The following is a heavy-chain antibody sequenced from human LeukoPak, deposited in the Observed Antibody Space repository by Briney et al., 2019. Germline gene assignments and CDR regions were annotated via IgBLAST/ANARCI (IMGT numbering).Heavy chain of an antibody. D-gene: IGHD5-18*01. J-gene: IGHJ4*02. CDR3: ARHKPRYSRFDY. CDR1: GGSISSSSYY. CDR2: IYYSGST. Sequence: SETLSLTCTVSGGSISSSSYYWGWIRQPPGKGLEWIGYIYYSGSTNYNPSLKSRVTISVDTSKNQFSLKLSSVTAADTAVYYCARHKPRYSRFDYWGQGTLVTVSS. V-gene: IGHV4-61*05.